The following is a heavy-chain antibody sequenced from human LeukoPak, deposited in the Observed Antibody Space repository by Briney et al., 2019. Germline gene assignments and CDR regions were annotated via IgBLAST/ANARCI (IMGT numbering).Heavy chain of an antibody. V-gene: IGHV5-51*01. CDR2: IYPGDPDT. CDR3: ARRTSTMGDY. J-gene: IGHJ4*02. CDR1: GYSFTSYW. D-gene: IGHD5/OR15-5a*01. Sequence: GESLKISCKGSGYSFTSYWIGWVRQMPGKGLEWMGIIYPGDPDTTYSPSFQGQVTISADNSISTAYLQWSSLKAPDTAMYYCARRTSTMGDYWGQGTLVSVSS.